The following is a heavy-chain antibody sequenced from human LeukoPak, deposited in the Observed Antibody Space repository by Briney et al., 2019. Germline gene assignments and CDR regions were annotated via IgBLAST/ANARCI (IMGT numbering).Heavy chain of an antibody. V-gene: IGHV6-1*01. CDR3: ARDQDCVFEY. D-gene: IGHD2-21*01. CDR2: TYYKSNLYN. J-gene: IGHJ4*02. CDR1: GDSVSINSAA. Sequence: SRTLSLTFAISGDSVSINSAAWKWVRQSPSRGLEWLGRTYYKSNLYNYFAVSVTSRITINPNTSKNQFSLQLNPVTPEDTAVYYCARDQDCVFEYWGQGTLVTVSS.